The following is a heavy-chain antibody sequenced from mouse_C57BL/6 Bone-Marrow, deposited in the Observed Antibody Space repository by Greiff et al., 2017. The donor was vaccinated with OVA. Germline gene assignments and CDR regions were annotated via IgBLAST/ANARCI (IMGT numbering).Heavy chain of an antibody. Sequence: VKLVESGPELVKPGASVKISCKASGYAFSSSWMNWVKQRPGKGLEWIGRIYPGDGDTNYNGKFKGKATLTADKSSSTAYMQLSSLTSEDSAVYFCARYQLTGTGGYFDVWGTGTTVTVSS. D-gene: IGHD4-1*01. CDR3: ARYQLTGTGGYFDV. V-gene: IGHV1-82*01. CDR2: IYPGDGDT. J-gene: IGHJ1*03. CDR1: GYAFSSSW.